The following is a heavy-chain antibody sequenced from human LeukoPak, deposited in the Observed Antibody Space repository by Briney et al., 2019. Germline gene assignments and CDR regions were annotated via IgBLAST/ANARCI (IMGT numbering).Heavy chain of an antibody. V-gene: IGHV3-66*01. J-gene: IGHJ4*02. D-gene: IGHD5-18*01. Sequence: GGSLRLSCAASGFTVSDNYISWVRQAPGKGLEWVALIYSAGTTHADSVRGRFTISRDKSKNMLYLQMNSLRAEDTAVYYCARAQGGKIQLWDYYFDYWGQGTLVTVSS. CDR3: ARAQGGKIQLWDYYFDY. CDR2: IYSAGTT. CDR1: GFTVSDNY.